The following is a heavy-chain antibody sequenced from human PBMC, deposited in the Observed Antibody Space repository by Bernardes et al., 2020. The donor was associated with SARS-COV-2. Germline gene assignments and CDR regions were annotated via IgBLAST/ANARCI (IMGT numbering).Heavy chain of an antibody. CDR2: IKQNASEK. Sequence: RGSLRLSCTASGFTLSSYWMTWVRQAPGKGLEWVAHIKQNASEKFYVDSVKGRFTIFREDAKNSLTLQMNSLRVEDTAVYYCARGASHLRYWGQGVLVTVSS. CDR3: ARGASHLRY. J-gene: IGHJ4*02. CDR1: GFTLSSYW. V-gene: IGHV3-7*01.